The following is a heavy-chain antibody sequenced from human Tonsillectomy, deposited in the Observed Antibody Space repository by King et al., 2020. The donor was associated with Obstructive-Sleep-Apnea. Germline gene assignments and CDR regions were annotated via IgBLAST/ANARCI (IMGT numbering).Heavy chain of an antibody. Sequence: QLQESGPGLVKPSETLSLTCAVSGGSISSSFYYWGWIRQPPGKGLEWIGSIDYSGSTYYNPSLKSRVTISVDTSKNQFSLKLSSVTAADTAVYYCARAAPDYGDYGHWFDPWGQGTLVTVSS. J-gene: IGHJ5*02. CDR3: ARAAPDYGDYGHWFDP. V-gene: IGHV4-39*07. D-gene: IGHD4-17*01. CDR2: IDYSGST. CDR1: GGSISSSFYY.